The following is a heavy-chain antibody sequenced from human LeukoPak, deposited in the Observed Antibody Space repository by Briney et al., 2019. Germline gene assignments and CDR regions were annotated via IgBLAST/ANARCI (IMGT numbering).Heavy chain of an antibody. Sequence: GGSLRLSCAASGFTFSSYAMSWVRQAPGKGLEWVSAISGSGGSTYYADSVKGRFTISRDDSKNTLYLQMNSLKTEDTAVYYCTTDASPITIFGVDPFDYWGQGTLVTVSS. CDR3: TTDASPITIFGVDPFDY. D-gene: IGHD3-3*01. V-gene: IGHV3-23*01. CDR2: ISGSGGST. CDR1: GFTFSSYA. J-gene: IGHJ4*02.